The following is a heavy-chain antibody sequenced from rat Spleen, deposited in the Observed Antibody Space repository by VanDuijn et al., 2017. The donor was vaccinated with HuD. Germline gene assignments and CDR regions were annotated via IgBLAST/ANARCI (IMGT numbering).Heavy chain of an antibody. D-gene: IGHD1-12*02. J-gene: IGHJ2*01. Sequence: EVQLVESGGGLVQPGRSLKLSCAASGFTFSDYYMAWVRQAPTTGLEWVATISHDGRNTYYRESVKGQFTISRHNAERTLFLQMDSLRSEDTATYYCAKSRFYYYDGGYYCFNYWGQGVMVTVSS. CDR3: AKSRFYYYDGGYYCFNY. CDR1: GFTFSDYY. V-gene: IGHV5-7*01. CDR2: ISHDGRNT.